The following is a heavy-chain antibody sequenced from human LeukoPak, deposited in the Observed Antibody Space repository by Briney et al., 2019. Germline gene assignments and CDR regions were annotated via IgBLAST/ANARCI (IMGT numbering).Heavy chain of an antibody. CDR2: MNPNSGNT. CDR3: GRGSKYCHGDNCYDMDN. J-gene: IGHJ4*02. V-gene: IGHV1-8*03. CDR1: GYTFRHHD. D-gene: IGHD2-15*01. Sequence: ASVKVSCKASGYTFRHHDLIWVRQAPGQGLEWMGWMNPNSGNTGYAQNFQGRVSISSDTSTSTAYMELSSLRSEDTAVYYCGRGSKYCHGDNCYDMDNWGQGTLVTVSS.